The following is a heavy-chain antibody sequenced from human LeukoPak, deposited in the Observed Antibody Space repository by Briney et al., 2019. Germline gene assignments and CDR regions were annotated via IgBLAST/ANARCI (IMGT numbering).Heavy chain of an antibody. V-gene: IGHV4-34*01. CDR1: GGSFSGYY. J-gene: IGHJ4*02. Sequence: PSETLSLTCAVYGGSFSGYYWSWIRQPPGKGLEWIGEINHSGSTNYNPSLKSRVTISVDTSKNQLSLKLSSVTAADTAVYYCARVRGYDYVWGSYRFDYWGQGTLVTVSS. D-gene: IGHD3-16*02. CDR2: INHSGST. CDR3: ARVRGYDYVWGSYRFDY.